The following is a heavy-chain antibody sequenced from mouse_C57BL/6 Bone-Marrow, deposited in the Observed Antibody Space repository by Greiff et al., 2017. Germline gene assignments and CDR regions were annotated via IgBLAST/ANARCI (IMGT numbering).Heavy chain of an antibody. CDR2: INPSSGYT. Sequence: VQLQESGAELAKPGASVKLSCKASGYTFTSYWMHWVKQRPGQGLEWIGYINPSSGYTKYNQKVKDKATLTADKSSSTAYMQLSSLTYEDSAVYDCARAYYSNAFAYWGQGTLVTVSA. V-gene: IGHV1-7*01. CDR3: ARAYYSNAFAY. J-gene: IGHJ3*01. D-gene: IGHD2-5*01. CDR1: GYTFTSYW.